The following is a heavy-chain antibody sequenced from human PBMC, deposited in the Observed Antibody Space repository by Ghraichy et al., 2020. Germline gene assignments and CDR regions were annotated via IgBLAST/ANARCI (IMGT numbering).Heavy chain of an antibody. CDR2: ISGNGGST. CDR1: GFTFSTYG. V-gene: IGHV3-23*01. CDR3: ARDKLDAYSSSWYGTNDAYDI. Sequence: LSLTCAASGFTFSTYGMNWFRQAPGKGLEWLSAISGNGGSTYYADSVTGRFTISRDSSKDTVYLKMNSLRAEDTAVYYCARDKLDAYSSSWYGTNDAYDIWGHGTMVTVSS. D-gene: IGHD6-13*01. J-gene: IGHJ3*02.